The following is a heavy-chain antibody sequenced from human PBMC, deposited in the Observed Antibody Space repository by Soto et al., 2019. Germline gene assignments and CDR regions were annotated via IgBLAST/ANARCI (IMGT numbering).Heavy chain of an antibody. J-gene: IGHJ5*02. V-gene: IGHV4-34*01. CDR3: ARGFYGESWFDP. CDR1: AAFVSVYY. D-gene: IGHD4-17*01. CDR2: INHSCST. Sequence: PATLSLTSPLDAAFVSVYYVSCLRQPPGKVLEWIREINHSCSTNYNPSLKSRVTISVDTSKNQFSLKLSSVTAADTAVYYCARGFYGESWFDPWGQGTLVTVSS.